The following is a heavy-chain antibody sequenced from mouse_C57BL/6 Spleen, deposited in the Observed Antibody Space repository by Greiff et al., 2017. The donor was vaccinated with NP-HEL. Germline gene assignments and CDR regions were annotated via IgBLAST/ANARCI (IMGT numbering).Heavy chain of an antibody. CDR1: GYSFTDYN. D-gene: IGHD1-1*01. V-gene: IGHV1-39*01. J-gene: IGHJ3*01. Sequence: EVQLQQSGPELVKPGASVKISCKASGYSFTDYNMNWVKQSNGKSLEWIGVINPNYGTTSYNQKFEGKATLTVDQSSSTAYMQLNSLTSEDSAVYYCARPDYYGSSPWFAYWGQGTLVTVSA. CDR2: INPNYGTT. CDR3: ARPDYYGSSPWFAY.